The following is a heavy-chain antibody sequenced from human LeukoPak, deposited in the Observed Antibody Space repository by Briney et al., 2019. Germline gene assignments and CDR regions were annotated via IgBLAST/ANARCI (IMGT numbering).Heavy chain of an antibody. CDR1: GFTFGSYS. D-gene: IGHD6-6*01. CDR2: ISSSSSYM. CDR3: ARGGVYSSSAPDY. J-gene: IGHJ4*02. Sequence: GGSLRLSCAASGFTFGSYSMNWVRQAPGKGLEWVSSISSSSSYMYYADSVKGRFTISRDNAKNSLYLQMNSLRAEDTAVYHCARGGVYSSSAPDYWGQGTLVTVSS. V-gene: IGHV3-21*01.